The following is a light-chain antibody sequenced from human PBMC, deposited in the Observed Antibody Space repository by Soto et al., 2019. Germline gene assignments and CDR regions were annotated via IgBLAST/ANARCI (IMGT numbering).Light chain of an antibody. CDR1: QSVSRN. V-gene: IGKV3-15*01. CDR2: GAS. Sequence: EIVLTQSPATLSVSQGERATLSCRASQSVSRNLAWYQQKPGQAPRLLVSGASTRATGIPATFSGSGSGTEFTLTISSLQSEDFAIYYCQQYNGWPLTFGGGTKVEIK. J-gene: IGKJ4*01. CDR3: QQYNGWPLT.